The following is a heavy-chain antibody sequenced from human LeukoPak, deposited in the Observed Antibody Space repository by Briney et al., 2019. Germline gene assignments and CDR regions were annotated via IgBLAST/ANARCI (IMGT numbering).Heavy chain of an antibody. J-gene: IGHJ6*02. Sequence: SETLSLTCTVSGGSISSYYWSWLRQPPGKGLEWIGYIYYSGSTNYNPSLKSRVTISVDTSKNQFSLKLSSVTAADTAVYYCARVRGITKNYYYGMDVWGQGTTVTVSS. CDR3: ARVRGITKNYYYGMDV. V-gene: IGHV4-59*01. CDR1: GGSISSYY. D-gene: IGHD1-20*01. CDR2: IYYSGST.